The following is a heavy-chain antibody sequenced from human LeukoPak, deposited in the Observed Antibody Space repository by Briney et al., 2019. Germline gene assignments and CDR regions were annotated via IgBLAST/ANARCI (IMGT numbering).Heavy chain of an antibody. CDR1: GGSFSGYY. V-gene: IGHV4-34*01. Sequence: KPSETLSLTCAVYGGSFSGYYWSWIRQPPGKGLEWIGETNHSGSTNYNPSLKSRVTISVDTSKNQFSLKLSSVTAADTAVYYCARGNHGGYCSSTSCYASSNYYGMDVWGQGTTVTVSS. CDR3: ARGNHGGYCSSTSCYASSNYYGMDV. CDR2: TNHSGST. J-gene: IGHJ6*02. D-gene: IGHD2-2*01.